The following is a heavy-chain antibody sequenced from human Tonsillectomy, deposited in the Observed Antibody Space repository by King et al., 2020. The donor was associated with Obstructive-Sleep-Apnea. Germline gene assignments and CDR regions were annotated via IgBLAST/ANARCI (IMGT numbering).Heavy chain of an antibody. CDR3: ARDSCSSTSCYPPHFDY. D-gene: IGHD2-2*01. J-gene: IGHJ4*02. CDR2: INTNTGNP. V-gene: IGHV7-4-1*02. Sequence: VQLVQSGSELKKPGASVKVSCKASGYTFTSYAMNWVRQAPGQGLEWMGWINTNTGNPTYAQGFTGRFVFSLDTSVSTAYLQISSLKAEDTAVYYCARDSCSSTSCYPPHFDYWGQGTLVTVSS. CDR1: GYTFTSYA.